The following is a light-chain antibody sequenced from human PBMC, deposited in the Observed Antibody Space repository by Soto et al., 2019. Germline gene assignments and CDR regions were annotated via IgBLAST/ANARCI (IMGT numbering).Light chain of an antibody. Sequence: EIVLTQSPGTLSVSPGERATLSCRASQSVSSSYLAWYQQKPGQAPRLLMYGAASRATGIPDRFSGSGSGTDFTLTISSLEPEYFAVYYCQQYGSSYTFGQGTKLEIK. J-gene: IGKJ2*01. CDR2: GAA. V-gene: IGKV3-20*01. CDR1: QSVSSSY. CDR3: QQYGSSYT.